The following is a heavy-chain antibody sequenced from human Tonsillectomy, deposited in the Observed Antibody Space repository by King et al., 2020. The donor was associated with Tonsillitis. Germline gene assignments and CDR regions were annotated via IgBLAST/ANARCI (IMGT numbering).Heavy chain of an antibody. CDR3: ARLPSPPDYGDYETMEGAFDL. Sequence: VQLVESGGGLVQPGGSLRLSCAASGFTFSNFWMNWVRQAPGKGLEWVANIKQDGSERYYVDSVKGRFTISRDNAKNSLSLQMNSLRAEDTAVYYCARLPSPPDYGDYETMEGAFDLWGQGTMVTVSS. CDR1: GFTFSNFW. J-gene: IGHJ3*01. D-gene: IGHD4-17*01. V-gene: IGHV3-7*01. CDR2: IKQDGSER.